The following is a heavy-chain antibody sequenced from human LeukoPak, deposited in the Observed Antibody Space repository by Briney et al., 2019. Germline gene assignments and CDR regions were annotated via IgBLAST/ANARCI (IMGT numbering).Heavy chain of an antibody. CDR2: IYYSGST. CDR3: ARGYCSSTSCRATHFDY. J-gene: IGHJ4*02. CDR1: GDSISSGGYY. D-gene: IGHD2-2*01. Sequence: PSETLSLTCTVSGDSISSGGYYWSWIRQHPGKGLEWIGYIYYSGSTYYNPSLKSRVTISVDTSKNQFSLKLSSVTAADTAVYYCARGYCSSTSCRATHFDYWGQGTLVTVSS. V-gene: IGHV4-31*03.